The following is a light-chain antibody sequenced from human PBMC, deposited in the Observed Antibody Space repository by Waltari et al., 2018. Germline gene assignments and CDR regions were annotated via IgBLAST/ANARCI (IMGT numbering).Light chain of an antibody. CDR2: GAS. CDR3: QQYFTTPYT. CDR1: QSLLYSSNNRNY. Sequence: DIVLTQSPDSLAVSLGERVTFNCKSSQSLLYSSNNRNYLAWHQQRAGQSPKLLIYGASTREMGVPGRFRGSGSGTDFTLTISSLQAEDVAIYYCQQYFTTPYTFGRGTKLEIK. J-gene: IGKJ2*01. V-gene: IGKV4-1*01.